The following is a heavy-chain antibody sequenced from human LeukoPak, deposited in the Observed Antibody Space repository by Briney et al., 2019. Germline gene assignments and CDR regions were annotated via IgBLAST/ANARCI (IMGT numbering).Heavy chain of an antibody. J-gene: IGHJ3*02. CDR3: ARVRGYSSSWFEAFDI. CDR1: GGSISSGGYS. D-gene: IGHD6-13*01. Sequence: SETLSLTCAVSGGSISSGGYSWSWIRQPPGKGLELIGYIYHSGSTYYNPSLTSRVTISVDRSKNQFSLKLSSVTAADTAVYYCARVRGYSSSWFEAFDIWGQGTMVTVSS. V-gene: IGHV4-30-2*01. CDR2: IYHSGST.